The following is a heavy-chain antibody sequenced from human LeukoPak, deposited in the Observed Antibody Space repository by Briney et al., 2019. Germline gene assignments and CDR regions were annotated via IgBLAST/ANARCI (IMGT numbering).Heavy chain of an antibody. Sequence: AGGSLRLSCVVSGFTFSGSAVHWVRQASGKGLEWVGRIRSKANNYATAYAASVKDRFTISRDDSKNTAYLQMNSLKTEDTAVYYCTGDNFDSSVKFDYWGQGTLVTVSS. CDR1: GFTFSGSA. CDR3: TGDNFDSSVKFDY. CDR2: IRSKANNYAT. V-gene: IGHV3-73*01. J-gene: IGHJ4*02. D-gene: IGHD3-22*01.